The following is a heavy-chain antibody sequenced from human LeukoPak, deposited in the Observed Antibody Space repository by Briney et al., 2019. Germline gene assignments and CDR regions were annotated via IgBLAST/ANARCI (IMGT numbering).Heavy chain of an antibody. V-gene: IGHV3-7*01. CDR1: GFNFSTYW. D-gene: IGHD3-10*01. CDR2: IKEDGSEI. J-gene: IGHJ4*02. CDR3: VTDQTGRHPYFFDY. Sequence: PGGSLRLSCTASGFNFSTYWMTWVRQVPGKGLEWVANIKEDGSEIYYVDAVKGRFSTSRDNAKASLYLQMHSLSVADTGLYYCVTDQTGRHPYFFDYWGQGTLVTVSS.